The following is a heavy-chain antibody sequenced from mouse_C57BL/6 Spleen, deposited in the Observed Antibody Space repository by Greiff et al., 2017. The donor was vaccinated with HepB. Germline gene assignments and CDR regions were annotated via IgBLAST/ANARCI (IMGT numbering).Heavy chain of an antibody. D-gene: IGHD2-3*01. CDR1: GFTFSSYG. V-gene: IGHV5-6*01. J-gene: IGHJ3*01. CDR2: ISSGGSYT. Sequence: EVKLQESGGDLVKPGGSLKLSCAASGFTFSSYGMSWVRQTPDKRLEWVATISSGGSYTYYPDSVKGRFTISRDNAKNTLYLQMSSLKSEDTAMYYCARQRDGYYDFDYWGQGTLVTVSA. CDR3: ARQRDGYYDFDY.